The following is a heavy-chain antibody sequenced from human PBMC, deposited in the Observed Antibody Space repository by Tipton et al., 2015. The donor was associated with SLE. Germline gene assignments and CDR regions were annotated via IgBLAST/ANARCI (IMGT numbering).Heavy chain of an antibody. CDR1: GFTVSSNY. V-gene: IGHV3-53*05. D-gene: IGHD1-26*01. J-gene: IGHJ3*02. CDR3: ARVRVGATDDAFDI. Sequence: SLRLSCAASGFTVSSNYMSWVRQAPGKGLEWVSVIYSGGSTYYADSVKGRFTISRDNSKNTLYLQMNSLRAEDTAGYYCARVRVGATDDAFDIWGQGTMVTVSS. CDR2: IYSGGST.